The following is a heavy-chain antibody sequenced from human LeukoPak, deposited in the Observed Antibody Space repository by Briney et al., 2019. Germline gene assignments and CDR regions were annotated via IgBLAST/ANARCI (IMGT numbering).Heavy chain of an antibody. D-gene: IGHD3-22*01. J-gene: IGHJ5*02. CDR1: GFTFSDYY. CDR3: ARRGDSSGYYYEYNWFDP. Sequence: GGSLRLSCAASGFTFSDYYMSWIRQAPGKGLEWVSYISSSGSTIYYADSVKGRFTISRDNAKNSLYLQMNSLRAEDTAAYYCARRGDSSGYYYEYNWFDPWGQGTLVTVSS. V-gene: IGHV3-11*01. CDR2: ISSSGSTI.